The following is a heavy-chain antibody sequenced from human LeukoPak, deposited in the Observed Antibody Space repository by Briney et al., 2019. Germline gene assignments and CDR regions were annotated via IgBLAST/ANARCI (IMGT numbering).Heavy chain of an antibody. D-gene: IGHD3-10*01. CDR3: ARVVDRITRTPGY. V-gene: IGHV1-2*02. Sequence: ASVKVSCKASGYTFTGYYMHWVRQAPGQGLEWMGWINPNSGGTNYAQKFQGRVTMTRDTSISTAYMELSGLRSDDTAVYYCARVVDRITRTPGYWGQGTLVTVSS. CDR1: GYTFTGYY. CDR2: INPNSGGT. J-gene: IGHJ4*02.